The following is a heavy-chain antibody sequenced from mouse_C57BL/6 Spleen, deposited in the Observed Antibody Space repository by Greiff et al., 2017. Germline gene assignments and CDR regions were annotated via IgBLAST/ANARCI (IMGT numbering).Heavy chain of an antibody. CDR2: ISSGSSTI. V-gene: IGHV5-17*01. Sequence: EVKLVESGGGLVKPGGSLKLSCAASGFTFSDYGMHWVRQAPEKGLEWVAYISSGSSTIYYADTVKGRFTISRDNAKNTLFLQMTSLRSEDTAMYYCARGGTGTDAMDYWGQGTSVTVSS. CDR3: ARGGTGTDAMDY. CDR1: GFTFSDYG. J-gene: IGHJ4*01. D-gene: IGHD4-1*01.